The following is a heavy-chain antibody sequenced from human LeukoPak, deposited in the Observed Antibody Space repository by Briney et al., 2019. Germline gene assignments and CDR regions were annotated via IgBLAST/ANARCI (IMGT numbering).Heavy chain of an antibody. D-gene: IGHD4-11*01. CDR2: INWNGVST. V-gene: IGHV3-20*04. Sequence: GGSLRLSCAASGFTFDDYGMSWVRQAPGKGLEWVSGINWNGVSTSYVDSVKGRFTISRDNAKNSLYLQMNSLRAEDTALYYCARALSNYVDYHYYYYMDVWGKGTTATVSS. J-gene: IGHJ6*03. CDR1: GFTFDDYG. CDR3: ARALSNYVDYHYYYYMDV.